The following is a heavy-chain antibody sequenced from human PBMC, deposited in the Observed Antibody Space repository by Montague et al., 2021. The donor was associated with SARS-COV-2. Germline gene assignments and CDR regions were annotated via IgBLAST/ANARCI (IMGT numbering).Heavy chain of an antibody. D-gene: IGHD5-18*01. V-gene: IGHV4-59*08. J-gene: IGHJ4*02. CDR3: ARGQLWFDY. CDR1: GDSISSYY. Sequence: SKTLSLTCTVSGDSISSYYWSWIRQSPGKGLEWIGYIYYSGSTNYNPSLKSRVTISVDTSKNQFSLKLRSVTAADTAVYYCARGQLWFDYWGRGTLVTVSS. CDR2: IYYSGST.